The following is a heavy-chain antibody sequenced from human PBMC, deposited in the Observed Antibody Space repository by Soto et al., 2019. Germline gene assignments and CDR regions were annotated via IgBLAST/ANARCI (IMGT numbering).Heavy chain of an antibody. J-gene: IGHJ6*02. D-gene: IGHD3-10*01. Sequence: VQLVESGGGVVQPGRSLRLSCAASGFTFSSYAMHWVRQAPGKGLEWVSRIKGDGSSTSYADSVKGRFTISRDNAMNTLYLQMNSLRAEDTAVYYCARGLWLNYGMDVWGQGTTVTVSS. CDR2: IKGDGSST. CDR1: GFTFSSYA. CDR3: ARGLWLNYGMDV. V-gene: IGHV3-74*02.